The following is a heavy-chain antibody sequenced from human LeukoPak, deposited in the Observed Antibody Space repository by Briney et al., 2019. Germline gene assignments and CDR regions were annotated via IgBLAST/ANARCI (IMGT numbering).Heavy chain of an antibody. CDR1: GFTFTSSA. Sequence: SVKVSCKASGFTFTSSAVQWVRQARGQRLEWIGWIVVGSGNTNYAQKFQERVTITRDMSTSTAYMELSSLRSEDTAVYYCATVLVVVAATPVGLFDYWGQGTLVTVSS. V-gene: IGHV1-58*01. CDR3: ATVLVVVAATPVGLFDY. D-gene: IGHD2-15*01. CDR2: IVVGSGNT. J-gene: IGHJ4*02.